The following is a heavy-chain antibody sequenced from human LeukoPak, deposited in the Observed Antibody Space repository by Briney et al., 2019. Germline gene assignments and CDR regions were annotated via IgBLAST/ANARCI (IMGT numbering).Heavy chain of an antibody. J-gene: IGHJ6*02. CDR3: TRDQGTPGYYGMDV. CDR1: GFTFGDYA. Sequence: GGSLRLSCTASGFTFGDYAMSWFRQAPGKGLEWVVFITSKAYGRTTEDAAYVKGRFTISRDDSKSIAYPQMNSLKPEDTAVYYCTRDQGTPGYYGMDVWGQGTTVSVSS. V-gene: IGHV3-49*03. CDR2: ITSKAYGRTT. D-gene: IGHD1-1*01.